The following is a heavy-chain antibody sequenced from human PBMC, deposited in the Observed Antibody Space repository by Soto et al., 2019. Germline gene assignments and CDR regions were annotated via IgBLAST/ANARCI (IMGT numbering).Heavy chain of an antibody. Sequence: QLQLVESGGGVVQPGMSLRLSCAASGFMFNSYAMHWVRQAPGKGLEWVAVVSYDGTKKYYADSVKGRFTSSRDNSATTRYLQMNSRRPEDTALYYCARDIRGDCLAIWFDPWGQGTLITVAS. V-gene: IGHV3-30-3*01. CDR1: GFMFNSYA. J-gene: IGHJ5*02. CDR2: VSYDGTKK. D-gene: IGHD2-21*02. CDR3: ARDIRGDCLAIWFDP.